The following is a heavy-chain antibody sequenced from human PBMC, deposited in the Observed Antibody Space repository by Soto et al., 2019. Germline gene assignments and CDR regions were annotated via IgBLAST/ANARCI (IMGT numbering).Heavy chain of an antibody. CDR3: ARGPGIVAPQGS. CDR1: GFTFSSYA. V-gene: IGHV3-30-3*01. Sequence: GGSLRLSCAASGFTFSSYAMHWVRQAPGKGLEWVAVILYDGSNTYYADSVKGRFTISRDNSKNTLYLQMNSLRSEDTAVYYCARGPGIVAPQGSWGQGTLVTVSS. CDR2: ILYDGSNT. D-gene: IGHD5-12*01. J-gene: IGHJ4*02.